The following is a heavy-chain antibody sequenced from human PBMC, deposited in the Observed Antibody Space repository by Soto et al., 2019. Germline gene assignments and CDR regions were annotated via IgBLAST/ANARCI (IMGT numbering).Heavy chain of an antibody. D-gene: IGHD3-3*01. Sequence: PSETLSLTCAVYGGSCSGYYWSWIRQPPGKGLEWIGEINHSGSTNYNPSLKSRVTISVDTSKNQFSLKLSSVTAADTAVYYCARTDFWSGYYIRRQQFDYWGQGTLVTVSS. CDR1: GGSCSGYY. CDR3: ARTDFWSGYYIRRQQFDY. V-gene: IGHV4-34*01. CDR2: INHSGST. J-gene: IGHJ4*02.